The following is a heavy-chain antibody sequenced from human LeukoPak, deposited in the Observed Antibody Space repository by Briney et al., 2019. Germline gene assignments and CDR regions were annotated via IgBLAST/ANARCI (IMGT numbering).Heavy chain of an antibody. J-gene: IGHJ6*03. V-gene: IGHV4-61*01. CDR2: IYYSGST. CDR3: ARVPPYYYYYMDV. CDR1: GGSISSSSYY. Sequence: SETLSLTCTVSGGSISSSSYYWSWIRQPPGKGLEWIGYIYYSGSTNYNPSLKSRVTISVDTSKNQFSLKLSSVTAADTAVYYCARVPPYYYYYMDVWGKGTTVTVSS.